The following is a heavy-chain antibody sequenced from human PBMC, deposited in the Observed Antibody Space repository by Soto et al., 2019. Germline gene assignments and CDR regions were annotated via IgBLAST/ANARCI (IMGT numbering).Heavy chain of an antibody. CDR1: GFTFSTYS. J-gene: IGHJ4*02. Sequence: PGGSLRLSCAASGFTFSTYSMNWVRQAPGKGLEWVSYISWSNSSIYYADSVKGRFTISRDNAKNSLYLQMNSLRDEDTAVYYCAGEMATITEIDYWGQGTLVTVSS. D-gene: IGHD5-12*01. CDR2: ISWSNSSI. V-gene: IGHV3-48*02. CDR3: AGEMATITEIDY.